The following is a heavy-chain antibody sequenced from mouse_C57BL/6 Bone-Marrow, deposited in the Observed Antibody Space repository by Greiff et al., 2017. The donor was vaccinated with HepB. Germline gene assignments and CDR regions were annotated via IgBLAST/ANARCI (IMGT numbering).Heavy chain of an antibody. D-gene: IGHD4-1*01. CDR3: ARLTGTIYAMDY. Sequence: EVKLMESGGGLVQPGGSLKLSCAASGFTFSDYYMYWVRQTPEKRLEWVAYISNGGGSTYYPDTVKGRFTISRDNAKNTLYLQMSRLKSEDTAMYYCARLTGTIYAMDYWGQGTSVTVSS. V-gene: IGHV5-12*01. CDR2: ISNGGGST. CDR1: GFTFSDYY. J-gene: IGHJ4*01.